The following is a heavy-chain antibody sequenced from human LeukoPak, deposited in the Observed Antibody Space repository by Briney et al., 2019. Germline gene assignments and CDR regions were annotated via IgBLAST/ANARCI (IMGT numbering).Heavy chain of an antibody. J-gene: IGHJ4*02. D-gene: IGHD4-17*01. V-gene: IGHV4-34*01. Sequence: PSETLSLTCAVYGGSFSGYYWSWIRQPPGKGLEWIGEINHSGSTNCNPSLKSRVTISVDTSKNQFSLKLSSVTAADTAVYYCARGLPNDYRSLYFDYWGQGTLVTVSS. CDR1: GGSFSGYY. CDR2: INHSGST. CDR3: ARGLPNDYRSLYFDY.